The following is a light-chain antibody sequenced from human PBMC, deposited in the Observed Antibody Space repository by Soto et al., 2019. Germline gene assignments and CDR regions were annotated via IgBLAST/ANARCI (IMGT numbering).Light chain of an antibody. Sequence: IQMTQSPSSLSASIGDRVTITCQASQDITNYLNWYQQRPREAPKLLIYDASNLGRGVPSRFTGSGSGTNFTFTIFSLQPEDVVTYYCQQYDTVPLSFGPGTKVDIE. CDR2: DAS. V-gene: IGKV1-33*01. CDR3: QQYDTVPLS. J-gene: IGKJ3*01. CDR1: QDITNY.